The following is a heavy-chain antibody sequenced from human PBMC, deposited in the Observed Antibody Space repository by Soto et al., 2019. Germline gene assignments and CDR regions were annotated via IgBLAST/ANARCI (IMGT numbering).Heavy chain of an antibody. CDR1: GGVFRNYA. D-gene: IGHD1-26*01. CDR2: IIPVFGTA. Sequence: QVQLVQSGAEVKKPGSSVKVSCKASGGVFRNYAINWVRQAPGQGLEWMGGIIPVFGTADYVQKFQGRVTITADESTTTAYMELTSLKTEDTAVYYCARDRWGSYSFDSWGQGTLVTVAS. J-gene: IGHJ5*01. CDR3: ARDRWGSYSFDS. V-gene: IGHV1-69*01.